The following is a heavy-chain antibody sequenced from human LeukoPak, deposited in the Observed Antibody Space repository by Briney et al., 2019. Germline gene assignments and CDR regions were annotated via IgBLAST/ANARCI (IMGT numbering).Heavy chain of an antibody. Sequence: SGTLSLTCSVSGDSIEDYYWSWIRQPAGKGPEWIGRIYSDGASDYYPSFRSRVTMSVNTSNKQFSLKLRSLTAADTAVYYCARGFGRATNETLDIWGQGTVVIVSS. CDR3: ARGFGRATNETLDI. V-gene: IGHV4-4*07. CDR2: IYSDGAS. J-gene: IGHJ3*02. CDR1: GDSIEDYY. D-gene: IGHD3-10*01.